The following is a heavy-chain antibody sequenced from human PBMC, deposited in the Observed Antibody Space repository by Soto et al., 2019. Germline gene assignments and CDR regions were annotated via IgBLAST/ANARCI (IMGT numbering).Heavy chain of an antibody. CDR3: ARRAYDILTGYYNFSYYYYYMDV. J-gene: IGHJ6*03. Sequence: GESEKISCKGSGYRFTSYLIGWVRQMTGKGLEWMGIIYPGDSDTRYSPSFQGQVTISADKSISTAYLQWSSLKASDTAMYYCARRAYDILTGYYNFSYYYYYMDVWGKGTTVTVSS. V-gene: IGHV5-51*01. CDR1: GYRFTSYL. CDR2: IYPGDSDT. D-gene: IGHD3-9*01.